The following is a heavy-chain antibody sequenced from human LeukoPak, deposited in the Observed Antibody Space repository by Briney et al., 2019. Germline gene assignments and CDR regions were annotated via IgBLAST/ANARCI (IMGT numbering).Heavy chain of an antibody. Sequence: ASVKVSCKASGYTFTSYGISWVRQAPGQGLERMGWISAYNGNTNYAQKLQGRVTMTTDTSTSTAYMELRSLRSDDTAVYYCARGRGTMVGGPLVDYWGQGTLVTVSS. V-gene: IGHV1-18*04. CDR3: ARGRGTMVGGPLVDY. CDR1: GYTFTSYG. D-gene: IGHD3-10*01. CDR2: ISAYNGNT. J-gene: IGHJ4*02.